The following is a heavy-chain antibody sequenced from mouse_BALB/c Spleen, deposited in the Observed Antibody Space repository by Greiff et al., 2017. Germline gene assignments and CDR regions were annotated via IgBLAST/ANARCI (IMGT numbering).Heavy chain of an antibody. CDR3: ARVYDGYYAMDY. CDR2: IDPANGNT. CDR1: GFNIKDTY. J-gene: IGHJ4*01. Sequence: VQLQQSGAELVKPGASVKLSCTASGFNIKDTYMHWVKQRPEQGLEWIGRIDPANGNTKYDPKFQGKTTITADTSSNTAYLQLSSLTSEDTAVYYCARVYDGYYAMDYWGQGTSVTVSS. D-gene: IGHD2-3*01. V-gene: IGHV14-3*02.